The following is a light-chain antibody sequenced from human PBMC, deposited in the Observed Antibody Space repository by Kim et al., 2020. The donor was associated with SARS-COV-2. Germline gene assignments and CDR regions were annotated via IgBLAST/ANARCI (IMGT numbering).Light chain of an antibody. V-gene: IGLV3-1*01. CDR2: QDS. J-gene: IGLJ3*02. Sequence: SYELTQPPSVSVSPGQTASITCSGDNLGDKYACWYQQKPGQSPVLVIYQDSKRPSGIPVRFSGSNSGNTATLTISGTQAMVEADYYCQAWDSSTGVFGGG. CDR3: QAWDSSTGV. CDR1: NLGDKY.